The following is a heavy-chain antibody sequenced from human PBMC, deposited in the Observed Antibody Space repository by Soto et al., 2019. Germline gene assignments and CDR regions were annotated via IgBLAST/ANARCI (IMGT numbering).Heavy chain of an antibody. Sequence: GGSLRLSCAASGFTLSSYSMTWVRQAPGKGLEWLSYISRSSSTINYADSVKGRFTISRDNAKNSVYLELNSLRDEDTAVYYCARDPPNFYYYGMDVWGQGTTVTVSS. CDR1: GFTLSSYS. V-gene: IGHV3-48*02. CDR3: ARDPPNFYYYGMDV. CDR2: ISRSSSTI. J-gene: IGHJ6*02.